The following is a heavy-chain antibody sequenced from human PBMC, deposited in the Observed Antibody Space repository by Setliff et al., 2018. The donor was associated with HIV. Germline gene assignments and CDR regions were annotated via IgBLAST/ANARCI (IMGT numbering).Heavy chain of an antibody. D-gene: IGHD3-3*01. J-gene: IGHJ5*02. CDR1: GYTFTAYY. CDR2: MNPNSGDT. V-gene: IGHV1-8*02. CDR3: ARGALRFLEWFQIDP. Sequence: ASVKVSCKSSGYTFTAYYIHWVRQARGQGLEWMGWMNPNSGDTGYAQMFQDRITMTRDTSIGTAYLELSNLRSDDTAVYYCARGALRFLEWFQIDPWGQGTLVTVSS.